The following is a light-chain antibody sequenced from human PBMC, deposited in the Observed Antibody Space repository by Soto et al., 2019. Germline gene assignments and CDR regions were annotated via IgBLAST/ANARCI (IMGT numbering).Light chain of an antibody. V-gene: IGLV2-8*01. J-gene: IGLJ1*01. CDR2: EVK. CDR3: SSYAGNNNFV. Sequence: QSVQTQPPSASGSPGQSVTVSCTGSSSDIGDYNFVSWYQQHPGKAPKLIIYEVKKRPSGVPDRFSASKSGNTASLTVSGLQAEDEADYYCSSYAGNNNFVFGSGTKVTVL. CDR1: SSDIGDYNF.